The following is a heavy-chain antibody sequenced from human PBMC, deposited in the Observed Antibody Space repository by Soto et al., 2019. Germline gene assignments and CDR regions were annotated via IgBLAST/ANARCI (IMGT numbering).Heavy chain of an antibody. D-gene: IGHD6-19*01. CDR1: NGSISTNGHY. V-gene: IGHV4-31*03. J-gene: IGHJ4*02. CDR2: IYYTGNS. Sequence: QVQLQESGPELVKSSQTLSLTCTVSNGSISTNGHYWTWIRQRPGKGLEWIAYIYYTGNSYYNPSLKSRRTISIDTSKNQFSLTLRSVTAADTAVYCAREQWGFDSWGQGTLVTVSS. CDR3: AREQWGFDS.